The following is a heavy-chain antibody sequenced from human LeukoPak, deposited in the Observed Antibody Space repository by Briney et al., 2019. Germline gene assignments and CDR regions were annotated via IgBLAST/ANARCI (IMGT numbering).Heavy chain of an antibody. CDR2: ISSSSSYI. J-gene: IGHJ4*02. CDR3: ARGRDGYAYFDY. D-gene: IGHD5-24*01. CDR1: GFTFSSYS. Sequence: GGSLRLSCAASGFTFSSYSMNWVRQAPGKGLEWVSSISSSSSYIYYADSVKGRFTISRDNSKNTLYLQMNSLRAEDTAVYYCARGRDGYAYFDYWGQGTLVTVSS. V-gene: IGHV3-21*01.